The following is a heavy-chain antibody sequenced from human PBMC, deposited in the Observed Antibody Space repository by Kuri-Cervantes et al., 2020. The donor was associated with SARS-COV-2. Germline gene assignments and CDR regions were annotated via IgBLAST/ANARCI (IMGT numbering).Heavy chain of an antibody. Sequence: SETLSPTCTVSGCSISSSSYYWGWIRQPPGKGLEWIGSIYYSGSTYYNPSLKSRVTISVDTSKNQFSLKLSSVTAADTAVYYCSREGGVDYGAYYFDYWGQGTLVTVSS. CDR1: GCSISSSSYY. J-gene: IGHJ4*02. D-gene: IGHD4-17*01. CDR2: IYYSGST. CDR3: SREGGVDYGAYYFDY. V-gene: IGHV4-39*07.